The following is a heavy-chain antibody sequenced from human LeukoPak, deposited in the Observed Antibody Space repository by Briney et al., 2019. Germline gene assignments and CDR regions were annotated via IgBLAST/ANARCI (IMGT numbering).Heavy chain of an antibody. D-gene: IGHD2/OR15-2a*01. CDR1: GFTFSSYW. Sequence: GGSLRPSCAASGFTFSSYWMHWVRQAPGKGLVWVSRCNSDGSSTDYADSVKGRFTISRDNAKNTLYLQMNSLRVEDTAVHYCPRGTTTPTGWGQGTLVTVSS. CDR3: PRGTTTPTG. J-gene: IGHJ4*02. CDR2: CNSDGSST. V-gene: IGHV3-74*01.